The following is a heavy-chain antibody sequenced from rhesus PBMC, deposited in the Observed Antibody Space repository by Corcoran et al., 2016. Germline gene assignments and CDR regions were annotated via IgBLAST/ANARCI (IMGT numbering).Heavy chain of an antibody. J-gene: IGHJ4*01. CDR3: ARATAGTVKVVDY. D-gene: IGHD5-24*01. Sequence: QVQLQESGPGVVKPSETLSLTCAVSGGSIRDSYRWSWIRQPPGKGLEWIGYIYGSSTSTIYNPSPKSRVTISKDTSKNQFSLKVSSVTAADTAVYYCARATAGTVKVVDYWGQGVLVTVSS. CDR1: GGSIRDSYR. V-gene: IGHV4S10*01. CDR2: IYGSSTST.